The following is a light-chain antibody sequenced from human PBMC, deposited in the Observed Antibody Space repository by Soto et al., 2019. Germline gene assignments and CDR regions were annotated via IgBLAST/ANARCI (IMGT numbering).Light chain of an antibody. CDR3: QQRSNWQVT. Sequence: EIVMTQSPATLSVSPGERATLSCRASQSITRNLAWYQQSPGQAPRLLIYGASSGATGIPDRFSGSGSGTDFTLTITRLEPEDFAVYYCQQRSNWQVTFGQGTRLEIK. V-gene: IGKV3D-20*02. CDR2: GAS. CDR1: QSITRN. J-gene: IGKJ5*01.